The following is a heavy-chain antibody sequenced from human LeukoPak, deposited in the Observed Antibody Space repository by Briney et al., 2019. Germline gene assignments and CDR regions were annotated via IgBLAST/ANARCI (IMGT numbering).Heavy chain of an antibody. D-gene: IGHD1-14*01. CDR1: GGSFSGYY. Sequence: PSETLSLTCAVYGGSFSGYYWSWIRQPPGKGLEWIGEINHSGSTNYNPSLKSRVTISVDTSKNQFSLKLSSVTAADTAVYYCARTPHRFPFDYCGQGTLVTVSS. CDR2: INHSGST. J-gene: IGHJ4*02. CDR3: ARTPHRFPFDY. V-gene: IGHV4-34*01.